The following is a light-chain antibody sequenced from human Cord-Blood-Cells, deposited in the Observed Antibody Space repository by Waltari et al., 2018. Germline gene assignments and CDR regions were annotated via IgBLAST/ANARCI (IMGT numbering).Light chain of an antibody. Sequence: QSALTQPASVSGSPGQSLTISCTGTSRDVGGYNLVSCYQQHPGKAPKLMIYEGSKRPSGVSNRFSGSKSGNTASLTISGLQAEDEADYYCCSYAGSSTWVFGGGTKLTVL. CDR3: CSYAGSSTWV. V-gene: IGLV2-23*01. J-gene: IGLJ3*02. CDR2: EGS. CDR1: SRDVGGYNL.